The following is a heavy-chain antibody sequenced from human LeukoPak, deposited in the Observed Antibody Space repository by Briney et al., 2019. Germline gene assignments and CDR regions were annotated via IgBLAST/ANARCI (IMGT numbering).Heavy chain of an antibody. CDR1: GYTFTSYY. J-gene: IGHJ5*02. V-gene: IGHV1-3*04. CDR2: INTGNGFT. CDR3: SRCGYSGGWSCDH. D-gene: IGHD5-12*01. Sequence: AASVKVSCKASGYTFTSYYMHWVRQAPGQRLEWMGWINTGNGFTKYSQRFQGRVTLTRDTSASTAYVELTSLSTEDTAIYYCSRCGYSGGWSCDHWGQGTLVTVSS.